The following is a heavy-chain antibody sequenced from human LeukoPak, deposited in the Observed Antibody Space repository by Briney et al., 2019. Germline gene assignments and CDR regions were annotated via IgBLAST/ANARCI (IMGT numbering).Heavy chain of an antibody. CDR3: ARSSSRYCSGGSCYSGVLGYFDY. D-gene: IGHD2-15*01. V-gene: IGHV3-21*01. CDR2: ITSTGSYI. Sequence: GGSLRLSCAASAFSFSDYNMNWVRQAPGKGLEWVSSITSTGSYIYYADSVKGRFTISRDNAKNSLFLQLNSLRAEDTAVYYCARSSSRYCSGGSCYSGVLGYFDYWGQGTLVTVSS. J-gene: IGHJ4*02. CDR1: AFSFSDYN.